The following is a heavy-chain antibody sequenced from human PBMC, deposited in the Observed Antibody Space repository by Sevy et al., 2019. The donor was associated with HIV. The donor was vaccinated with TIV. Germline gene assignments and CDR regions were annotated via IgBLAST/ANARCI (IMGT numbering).Heavy chain of an antibody. CDR2: INSDGSST. CDR3: ARDPVVVAATASYMDV. V-gene: IGHV3-74*01. J-gene: IGHJ6*03. Sequence: GGSLRLSCAASGFTFSSYWMHWVRQAPGKGLVWVSRINSDGSSTSYADSVKGRFTISRDNAKNTLYLQMNSLRAEDTAVYYCARDPVVVAATASYMDVWGKGTTVTVSS. D-gene: IGHD2-15*01. CDR1: GFTFSSYW.